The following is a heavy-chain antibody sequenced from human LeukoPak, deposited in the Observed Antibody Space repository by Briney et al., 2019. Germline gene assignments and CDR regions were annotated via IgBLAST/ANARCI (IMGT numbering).Heavy chain of an antibody. J-gene: IGHJ4*02. CDR3: AKDAPRFDIVVVPAAED. Sequence: PGGSLRLSCAASGFTFSAYGMHWVRQAPGKGLEWVAFIRYDGYNKYYVDSVKGRFTISRDNSKNTLYLQMNSLRAEDTAVYYCAKDAPRFDIVVVPAAEDWGQGTLVTVSS. D-gene: IGHD2-2*01. CDR1: GFTFSAYG. V-gene: IGHV3-30*02. CDR2: IRYDGYNK.